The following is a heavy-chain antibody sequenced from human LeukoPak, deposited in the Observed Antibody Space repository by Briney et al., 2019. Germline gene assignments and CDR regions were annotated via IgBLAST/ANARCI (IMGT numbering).Heavy chain of an antibody. V-gene: IGHV1-2*02. J-gene: IGHJ5*02. D-gene: IGHD5-12*01. Sequence: GASVKVSCKASGYTFTGYYMHWVRQAPGQGLEWMGWINPNSGGTNYAQKFQGRVTMTRDTSISTAYMELSRLRSDDTAVYYCARDNMLGWLRQNWFDPWGQGTLVTVSS. CDR1: GYTFTGYY. CDR3: ARDNMLGWLRQNWFDP. CDR2: INPNSGGT.